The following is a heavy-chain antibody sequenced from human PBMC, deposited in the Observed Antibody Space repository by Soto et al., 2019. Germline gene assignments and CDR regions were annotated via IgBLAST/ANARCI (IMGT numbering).Heavy chain of an antibody. CDR3: ARDGRQFVLNSVNFDI. CDR1: GYTFRYYG. CDR2: ISAYNGDT. J-gene: IGHJ3*02. V-gene: IGHV1-18*01. D-gene: IGHD6-6*01. Sequence: ASVKVSCKASGYTFRYYGINWVRQAPGQGLEWMGWISAYNGDTNYAQNFQGRVTLATDTPTSTAYLELRSLKSDDTAMYYCARDGRQFVLNSVNFDIWTQGTKVTVS.